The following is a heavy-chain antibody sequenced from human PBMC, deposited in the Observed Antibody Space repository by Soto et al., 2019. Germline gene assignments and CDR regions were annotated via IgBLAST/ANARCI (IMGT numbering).Heavy chain of an antibody. CDR2: ISYDGSNK. Sequence: QVQLVESGGGVVQPGRSLRLSCAASGFTFSSYGMHWVRQAPGKGLEWVAVISYDGSNKYYADSVKGPFTISRDNSKNTLYLQMNSLRAEDTAVYYCAKEVDRRTGTTRGNYYYGMDVWGQGTTVTVSS. CDR3: AKEVDRRTGTTRGNYYYGMDV. CDR1: GFTFSSYG. D-gene: IGHD1-1*01. V-gene: IGHV3-30*18. J-gene: IGHJ6*02.